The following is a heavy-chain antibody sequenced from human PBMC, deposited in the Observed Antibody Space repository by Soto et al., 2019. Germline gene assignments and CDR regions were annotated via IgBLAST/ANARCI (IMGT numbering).Heavy chain of an antibody. CDR1: GFTYTSYA. D-gene: IGHD3-3*01. V-gene: IGHV3-23*01. CDR3: AKHDFWTLYNTGLDS. Sequence: LRLSCSASGFTYTSYAMSWVRQAPGKGLEWVSGISGSGGDTKSADSVKGRFTISRDNFKNMLYLQMNSLRAEDTAVYYCAKHDFWTLYNTGLDSWGRGTLVTSPQ. CDR2: ISGSGGDT. J-gene: IGHJ4*02.